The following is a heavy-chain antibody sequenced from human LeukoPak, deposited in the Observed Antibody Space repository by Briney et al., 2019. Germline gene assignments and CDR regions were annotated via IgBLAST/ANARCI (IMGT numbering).Heavy chain of an antibody. J-gene: IGHJ3*02. V-gene: IGHV3-73*01. CDR2: IRSKANSYAT. CDR3: VPNDAFDI. CDR1: GFTFSGSA. Sequence: GGSLRLSCAASGFTFSGSAMHWIRQASGKGLEWVGRIRSKANSYATAYAASVKGRFTISRDDSKNTAYLQMNSLKTEDTAVYYCVPNDAFDIWGQGTMVTVSS.